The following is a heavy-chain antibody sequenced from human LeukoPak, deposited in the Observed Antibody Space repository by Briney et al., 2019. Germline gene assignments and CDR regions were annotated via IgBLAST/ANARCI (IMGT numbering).Heavy chain of an antibody. CDR1: GFTSGDYA. CDR3: TRDKITVTTGDTNAFHI. Sequence: GGSLRLSCTTSGFTSGDYAMRWVRQAPGEGLEWVGFIRSKPYGGTTEYAASVKGRFTISRDDSRSNAYLQMNSLKTEDTAVYFCTRDKITVTTGDTNAFHIWGQGTMVTVSS. J-gene: IGHJ3*02. CDR2: IRSKPYGGTT. V-gene: IGHV3-49*04. D-gene: IGHD4-17*01.